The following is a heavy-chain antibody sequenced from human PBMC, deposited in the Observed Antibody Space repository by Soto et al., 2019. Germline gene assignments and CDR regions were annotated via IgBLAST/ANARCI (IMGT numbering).Heavy chain of an antibody. CDR1: GFSLSNARMS. V-gene: IGHV2-26*01. Sequence: QVTLKESGPVLVKPTETLTLTCTVSGFSLSNARMSVSWIRQPPGKALEWLAHIFSNDAKSYSASPKSRLTISKATSKSQVVLTMTNMDPVDTATYYCARIRGWGWLGPNDYWGQGTLVTVSS. D-gene: IGHD3-10*01. CDR3: ARIRGWGWLGPNDY. J-gene: IGHJ4*02. CDR2: IFSNDAK.